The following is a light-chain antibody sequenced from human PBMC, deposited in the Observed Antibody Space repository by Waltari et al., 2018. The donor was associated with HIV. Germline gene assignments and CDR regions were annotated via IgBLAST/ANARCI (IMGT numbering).Light chain of an antibody. CDR3: ASWDDSLNGYV. V-gene: IGLV1-44*01. CDR1: SSNIGNNT. Sequence: QSVLTQPPSASGTPGQRVTISCSGSSSNIGNNTDNWYQQLPGTAPKLLIYSYNQRPSGVPDRFSGSKSGTSASLAISGLQSEDEADYYCASWDDSLNGYVFGTGTKVTVL. J-gene: IGLJ1*01. CDR2: SYN.